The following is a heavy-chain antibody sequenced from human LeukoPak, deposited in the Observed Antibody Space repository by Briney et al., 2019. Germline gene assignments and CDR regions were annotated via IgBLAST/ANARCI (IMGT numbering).Heavy chain of an antibody. J-gene: IGHJ6*02. V-gene: IGHV3-23*01. Sequence: GGSLRLSCAASGFTFSSYAMSWVRQAPGKGLEWVSAISGSGGSTYYADSVKGRFTISRDNSKNTLYLQMNSLRAEDTAVYYCAKARLELPYFGMDVWGQGTTVTVSS. CDR3: AKARLELPYFGMDV. CDR2: ISGSGGST. D-gene: IGHD1-7*01. CDR1: GFTFSSYA.